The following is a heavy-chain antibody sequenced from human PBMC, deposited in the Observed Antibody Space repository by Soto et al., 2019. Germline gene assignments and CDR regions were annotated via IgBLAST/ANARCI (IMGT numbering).Heavy chain of an antibody. CDR2: IYYSGST. J-gene: IGHJ4*02. CDR1: GGSISSSSYC. V-gene: IGHV4-39*01. D-gene: IGHD4-17*01. CDR3: ARHVYGDYGGNFDY. Sequence: SETLSLTCTVSGGSISSSSYCWGWIRQPPGKGLEWIGSIYYSGSTYYNPSLKSRVTISVDTSKNQFSLKLSSVTAADTAVYYCARHVYGDYGGNFDYWGQGTLVTVSS.